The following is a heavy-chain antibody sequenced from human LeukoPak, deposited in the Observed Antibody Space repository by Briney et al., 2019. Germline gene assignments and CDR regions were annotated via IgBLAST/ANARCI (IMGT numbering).Heavy chain of an antibody. D-gene: IGHD2-2*01. CDR2: IIPIFGTA. V-gene: IGHV1-69*13. J-gene: IGHJ6*04. CDR3: ARALGAPDQLLGTHYDGMDV. CDR1: GGTFISYA. Sequence: ASVKVSCKASGGTFISYAISWVRQAPRQGLEWMGGIIPIFGTANYAQKFQGRVTITPDESTSTAYMELSSLRSEDTAVYYCARALGAPDQLLGTHYDGMDVWGKGTTVTVSS.